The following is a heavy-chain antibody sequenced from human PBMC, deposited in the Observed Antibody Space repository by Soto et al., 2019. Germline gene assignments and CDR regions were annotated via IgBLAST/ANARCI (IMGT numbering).Heavy chain of an antibody. J-gene: IGHJ5*02. CDR2: ISGSGGST. CDR3: AKEFVVVVPAAISGTLAWFDP. V-gene: IGHV3-23*01. D-gene: IGHD2-2*01. Sequence: GGSLRLSCAASGFTFSSYAMSWVRQAPGKGLEWVSAISGSGGSTYYADSVKGRFTISRDNSKNTLYLQMNSLRAEETAVYYCAKEFVVVVPAAISGTLAWFDPWGQGTLVTVSS. CDR1: GFTFSSYA.